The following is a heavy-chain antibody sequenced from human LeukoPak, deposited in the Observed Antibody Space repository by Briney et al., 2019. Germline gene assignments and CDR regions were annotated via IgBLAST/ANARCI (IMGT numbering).Heavy chain of an antibody. CDR3: ARGSFQDMDYYFDY. Sequence: PSETLSLTCTVAGGSISSYCWSWIRQPAGKGLEWIGRIYTSGSTNYNPSLKSRVTMSVDTSKNQFSLKLSSVTAADTAVYYCARGSFQDMDYYFDYWGQGTLVTVSS. CDR2: IYTSGST. D-gene: IGHD2-2*03. J-gene: IGHJ4*02. CDR1: GGSISSYC. V-gene: IGHV4-4*07.